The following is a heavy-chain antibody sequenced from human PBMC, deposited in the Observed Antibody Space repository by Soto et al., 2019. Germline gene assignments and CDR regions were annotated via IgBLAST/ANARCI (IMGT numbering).Heavy chain of an antibody. CDR3: ARFSWVISAAGTQHDAFDI. CDR2: INHSGST. J-gene: IGHJ3*02. D-gene: IGHD6-13*01. Sequence: SETLSLTCAVYGGSFSGYYWSWIRQPPGKGLEWIGEINHSGSTNYNPSLKSRVTISVDTSKNQFSLKLSSVTAADTAVYYCARFSWVISAAGTQHDAFDIWGQGTMVT. V-gene: IGHV4-34*01. CDR1: GGSFSGYY.